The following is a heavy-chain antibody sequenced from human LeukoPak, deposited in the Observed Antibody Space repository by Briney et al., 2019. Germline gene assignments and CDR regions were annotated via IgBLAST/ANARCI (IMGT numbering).Heavy chain of an antibody. CDR2: IYTSGST. D-gene: IGHD3-3*01. V-gene: IGHV4-4*07. J-gene: IGHJ4*02. CDR1: GGSISGYY. CDR3: AREGNIIRFLND. Sequence: SESLSLTCTVSGGSISGYYWSWIRQPAGKGLEWIGRIYTSGSTNYNPSLKSRVTMSVDTSRNQFSLKLTSVTAADTAVYYCAREGNIIRFLNDWGQGTLVTVSS.